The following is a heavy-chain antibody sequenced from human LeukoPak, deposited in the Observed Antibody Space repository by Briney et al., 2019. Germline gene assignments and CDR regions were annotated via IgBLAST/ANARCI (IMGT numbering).Heavy chain of an antibody. J-gene: IGHJ5*02. CDR2: IYWDEDK. CDR3: AHTRTQLLWFTTNSKYNWFDP. V-gene: IGHV2-5*02. Sequence: SGPTLVKPTQTLTLTCTFSGFSLGTSGGGVGWIRQPPGKALEWLALIYWDEDKRYSPSLKSRLTITNDTSKTQVVLTMTNMDPVDTATYYCAHTRTQLLWFTTNSKYNWFDPWGQGTLVTVSS. CDR1: GFSLGTSGGG. D-gene: IGHD3-10*01.